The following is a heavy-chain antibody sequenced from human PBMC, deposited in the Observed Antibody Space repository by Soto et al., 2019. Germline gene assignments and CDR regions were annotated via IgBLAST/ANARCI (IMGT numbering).Heavy chain of an antibody. Sequence: QVQLVQSGAEVKKPGASVKVSCKASGYTFTSYAMHWVRQAPGQRLEWMGWINAGNGNTKYSQKFQGRVTITRDTSASTAYMEVSSLRSEDTAVYYCARDRGYCSGGSCLTSPRFQHWGQGTLVTVSS. CDR3: ARDRGYCSGGSCLTSPRFQH. D-gene: IGHD2-15*01. CDR2: INAGNGNT. V-gene: IGHV1-3*01. J-gene: IGHJ1*01. CDR1: GYTFTSYA.